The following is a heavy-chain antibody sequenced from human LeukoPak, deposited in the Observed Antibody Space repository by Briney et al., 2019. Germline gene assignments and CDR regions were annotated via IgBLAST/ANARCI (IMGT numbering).Heavy chain of an antibody. CDR1: GYTFTSYG. CDR2: ITTYNGNT. V-gene: IGHV1-18*01. D-gene: IGHD2-2*01. Sequence: ASVTVSCKASGYTFTSYGLSWVRQAPGQGLEWMGRITTYNGNTKYAQNFQGRVTMTTDTSTSTAYMELRSLRSDDTAVYYCARGIVPAARDYYYYYMDVWGKGTMVTVSS. CDR3: ARGIVPAARDYYYYYMDV. J-gene: IGHJ6*03.